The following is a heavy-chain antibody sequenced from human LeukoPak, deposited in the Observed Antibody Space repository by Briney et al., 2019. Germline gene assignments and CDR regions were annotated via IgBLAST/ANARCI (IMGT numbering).Heavy chain of an antibody. CDR2: ISAYNGNT. D-gene: IGHD3-3*01. CDR3: ARAKRGFWSGYSHYYFDY. CDR1: GYTFTSYG. V-gene: IGHV1-18*01. J-gene: IGHJ4*02. Sequence: GASVKVSCKASGYTFTSYGISWVRQAPGQGLEWMGWISAYNGNTNYAQKLQGRVTMTTDTSTSTAYMELRSLRSDDTAVYYCARAKRGFWSGYSHYYFDYWGQGTLVTVSS.